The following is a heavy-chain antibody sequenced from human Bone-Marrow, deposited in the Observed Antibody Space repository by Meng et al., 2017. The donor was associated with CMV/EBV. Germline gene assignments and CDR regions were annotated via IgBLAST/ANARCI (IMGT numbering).Heavy chain of an antibody. CDR2: ISSSSSYI. CDR1: GFTFSSYS. J-gene: IGHJ6*02. D-gene: IGHD2-2*01. V-gene: IGHV3-21*01. CDR3: ARDLVRHQLLYYYGMDV. Sequence: GGSLRLSCAASGFTFSSYSMNWVRQAPGKGLEWVSSISSSSSYIYYADSVKGRFTISRDNAKNSLYLQMNSLRAEDTAVYYCARDLVRHQLLYYYGMDVWGQGTTVTVSS.